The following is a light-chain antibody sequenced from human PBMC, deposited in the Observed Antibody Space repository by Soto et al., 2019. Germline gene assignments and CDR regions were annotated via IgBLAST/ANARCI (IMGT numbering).Light chain of an antibody. CDR2: AAS. Sequence: TQLTQSPSSLSASVGDRVIITCRASQTISSHLNWYQQKPGKAPNLLVYAASSLQSGVPSRFTGSGSGTDFTLTISSLQPEDFATYFCQQSYTTPITFGQGTRLEIK. CDR3: QQSYTTPIT. J-gene: IGKJ5*01. CDR1: QTISSH. V-gene: IGKV1-39*01.